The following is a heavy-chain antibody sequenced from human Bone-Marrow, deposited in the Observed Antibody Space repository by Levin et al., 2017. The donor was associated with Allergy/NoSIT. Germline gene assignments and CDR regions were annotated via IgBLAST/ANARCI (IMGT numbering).Heavy chain of an antibody. Sequence: SETLSLTCTVSGDSINNTHHYWSWIRQPAGTGLEWIGRMFVGGAATYKRSLRSRVTISIDTSKNQFSLTLTSVTAAATAVYYCARDETFNSWHVGWFDSWGQGTLVTVSS. CDR1: GDSINNTHHY. CDR2: MFVGGAA. CDR3: ARDETFNSWHVGWFDS. D-gene: IGHD2/OR15-2a*01. J-gene: IGHJ5*01. V-gene: IGHV4-61*02.